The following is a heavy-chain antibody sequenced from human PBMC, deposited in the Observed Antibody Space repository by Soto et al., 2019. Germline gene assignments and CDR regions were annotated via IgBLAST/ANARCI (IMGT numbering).Heavy chain of an antibody. CDR3: AKGDNLGPKTGYAFDP. Sequence: QTPSLTRALSGDSVSSNTASWNWIRQSPSRGLEWLGRTYFRSKWYSDYAVSVKSRIIINPDTSNNQFSLQLNSVTPEDTAVYFCAKGDNLGPKTGYAFDPWGQGIMVTVSS. D-gene: IGHD5-12*01. CDR1: GDSVSSNTAS. J-gene: IGHJ5*02. CDR2: TYFRSKWYS. V-gene: IGHV6-1*01.